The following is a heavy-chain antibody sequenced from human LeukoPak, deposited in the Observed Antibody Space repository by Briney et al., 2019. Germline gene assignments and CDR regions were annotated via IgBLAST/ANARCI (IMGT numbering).Heavy chain of an antibody. J-gene: IGHJ4*02. CDR1: SGSISSHY. V-gene: IGHV4-4*07. CDR2: IHTSGSI. CDR3: AGYSSSWYFDY. D-gene: IGHD6-13*01. Sequence: TSSETLSLTCTVSSGSISSHYWSWLRQPAGKGLEWIGRIHTSGSINYNPSLKSRVTMSVDTSKNQFSLKLSSVTAADTAVYYCAGYSSSWYFDYGGQGTLVTVSS.